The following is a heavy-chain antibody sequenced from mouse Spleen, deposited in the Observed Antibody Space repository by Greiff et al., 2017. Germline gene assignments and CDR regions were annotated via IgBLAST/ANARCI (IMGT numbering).Heavy chain of an antibody. CDR2: IYPRDGST. CDR3: ARTIYYYGSASWFAY. D-gene: IGHD1-1*01. CDR1: GYTFTSYD. Sequence: VMLVESGPELVKPGASVKLSCKASGYTFTSYDINWVKQRPGQGLEWIGWIYPRDGSTKYNEKFKGKATLTVDTSSSTAYMELHSLTSEDSAVYFCARTIYYYGSASWFAYWGQGTLVTVSA. J-gene: IGHJ3*01. V-gene: IGHV1-85*01.